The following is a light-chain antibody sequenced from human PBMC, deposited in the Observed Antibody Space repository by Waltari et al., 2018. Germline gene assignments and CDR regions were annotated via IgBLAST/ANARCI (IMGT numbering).Light chain of an antibody. CDR1: QSVGSSY. Sequence: EIVLTQSPGTLSLSPGERATLSCRASQSVGSSYLAWYQQKPGQAPRVLIHGASNRATGIPDRFSGSGSGTDFTITISRLEPEDFAVYYCQQYGSSPWTFGQGTKVEIK. V-gene: IGKV3-20*01. CDR2: GAS. J-gene: IGKJ1*01. CDR3: QQYGSSPWT.